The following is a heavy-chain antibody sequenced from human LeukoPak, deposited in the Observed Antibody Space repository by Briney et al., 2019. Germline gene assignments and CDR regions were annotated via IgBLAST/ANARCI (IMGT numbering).Heavy chain of an antibody. J-gene: IGHJ4*02. Sequence: PGGSLRLSCAASGFTFDDYGMSWVRQAPGKGLEWVSGINWNGGSTGYADSVKGRFTISRDNAKNSLYLQMNSLRAEDTALYYCARGWTYCSSTSCYQFDYWGQGTLVTVSS. CDR1: GFTFDDYG. CDR3: ARGWTYCSSTSCYQFDY. CDR2: INWNGGST. D-gene: IGHD2-2*01. V-gene: IGHV3-20*04.